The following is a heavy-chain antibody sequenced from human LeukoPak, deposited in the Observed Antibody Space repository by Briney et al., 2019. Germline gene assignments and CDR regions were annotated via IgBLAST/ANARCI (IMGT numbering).Heavy chain of an antibody. CDR2: IYAGGRT. CDR3: AKLYNGSYYS. CDR1: GFTVSSNY. Sequence: PGGSLRLSCAASGFTVSSNYMSWVRQVPGKGLEWVSIIYAGGRTYFPDSVKGRFTISRDNSQNMLYLQLTSLRAEDTAVYYCAKLYNGSYYSWGQGTLVTVSS. V-gene: IGHV3-53*01. D-gene: IGHD1-26*01. J-gene: IGHJ4*02.